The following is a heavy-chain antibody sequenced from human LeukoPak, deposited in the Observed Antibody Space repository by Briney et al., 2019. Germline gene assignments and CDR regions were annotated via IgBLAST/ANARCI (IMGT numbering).Heavy chain of an antibody. V-gene: IGHV3-30*04. CDR2: ISYDGSNK. CDR1: GFTFSSYA. CDR3: ANEIRPNDY. Sequence: GGSLRLSCAASGFTFSSYAMHWVRQAPGKGLEWVAVISYDGSNKYYADSVKGRFTISRENSKSTPYLQMNNLRADDTAVYYCANEIRPNDYWGQGTLVTVSS. J-gene: IGHJ4*02. D-gene: IGHD4-17*01.